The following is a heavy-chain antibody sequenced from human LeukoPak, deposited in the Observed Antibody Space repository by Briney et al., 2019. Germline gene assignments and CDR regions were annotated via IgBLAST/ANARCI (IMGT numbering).Heavy chain of an antibody. Sequence: GGSLRLSCAASGFTFSDYYMGWIRQAPGKGLEWISYITSNGNSVYYAASVKGRFTISRDNSKNTLYLQMNSLRAEDTAVYYCAKVGYDSSGYWGQGTLVTVSS. D-gene: IGHD3-22*01. V-gene: IGHV3-11*04. J-gene: IGHJ4*02. CDR2: ITSNGNSV. CDR1: GFTFSDYY. CDR3: AKVGYDSSGY.